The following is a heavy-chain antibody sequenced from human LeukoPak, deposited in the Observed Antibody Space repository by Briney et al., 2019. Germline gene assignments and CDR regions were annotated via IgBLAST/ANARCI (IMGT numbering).Heavy chain of an antibody. CDR1: GGSFSGYY. J-gene: IGHJ4*02. CDR3: ARCPQTVRVYYFDY. V-gene: IGHV4-34*01. Sequence: SETLSLTCAVCGGSFSGYYWSWIRQPPGKGVEWIGEINHSGSTNYNPSLKSRVTISVDTSKNQFSLKLSSVTAADTAVYYCARCPQTVRVYYFDYWGQGTLVTVSS. CDR2: INHSGST. D-gene: IGHD3-22*01.